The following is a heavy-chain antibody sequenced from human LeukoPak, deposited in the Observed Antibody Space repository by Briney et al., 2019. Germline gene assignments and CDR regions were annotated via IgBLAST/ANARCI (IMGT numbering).Heavy chain of an antibody. D-gene: IGHD3-22*01. Sequence: SETLSLTCTVSGGSISSTNYYWGWIRQPPGKGLEWIGSIYYSGSTYYNPSLESRVTVSVDTSKTQFSLKLSSVTAADTAMYYCASYYDSSGYDTLDIWGQGTMVTVSS. CDR2: IYYSGST. J-gene: IGHJ3*02. CDR1: GGSISSTNYY. CDR3: ASYYDSSGYDTLDI. V-gene: IGHV4-39*01.